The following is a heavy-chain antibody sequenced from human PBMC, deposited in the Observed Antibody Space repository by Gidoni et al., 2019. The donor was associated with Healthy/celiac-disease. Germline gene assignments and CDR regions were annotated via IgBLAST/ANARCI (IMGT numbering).Heavy chain of an antibody. J-gene: IGHJ6*02. Sequence: EVQLVESGGGLVKPGGSLRLSCAASGLPFSSYSMNWVRQAPGKGLEWVSSMSSSSSYIYYADSVKGRFTISRDNAKNSLYLQMNSLRAEDTAVYYCASRGNHGYSYGFYYYYGMDVWGQGTTVTVSS. CDR3: ASRGNHGYSYGFYYYYGMDV. D-gene: IGHD5-18*01. CDR1: GLPFSSYS. CDR2: MSSSSSYI. V-gene: IGHV3-21*01.